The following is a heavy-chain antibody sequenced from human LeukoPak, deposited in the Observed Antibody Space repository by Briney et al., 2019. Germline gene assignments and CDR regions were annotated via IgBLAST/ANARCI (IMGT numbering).Heavy chain of an antibody. J-gene: IGHJ4*02. CDR1: GYSITENW. CDR3: ARNGYYSADC. CDR2: IFHTGST. V-gene: IGHV4-4*02. D-gene: IGHD4-17*01. Sequence: SETLSLTCVVSGYSITENWWSWVRQPPGKGLEWLGEIFHTGSTNYNPSFKSRVIISVDKSNNQFFLQLSSVTAADTAVYYCARNGYYSADCWGQGTLVTVSS.